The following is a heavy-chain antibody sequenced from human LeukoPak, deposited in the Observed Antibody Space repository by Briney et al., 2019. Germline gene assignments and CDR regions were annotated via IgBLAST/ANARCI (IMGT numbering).Heavy chain of an antibody. J-gene: IGHJ4*02. Sequence: SETLSLTCTVSGGSISSSSYYWGWIRQPPGKGLEWIGSIYYSGSTYYNPSLKSRVTISVDTSKNQFSLKLSSVTAADTAVYYCARSIMITFGGVIPHYFDYWGQGTLVTVS. CDR1: GGSISSSSYY. V-gene: IGHV4-39*01. CDR2: IYYSGST. D-gene: IGHD3-16*02. CDR3: ARSIMITFGGVIPHYFDY.